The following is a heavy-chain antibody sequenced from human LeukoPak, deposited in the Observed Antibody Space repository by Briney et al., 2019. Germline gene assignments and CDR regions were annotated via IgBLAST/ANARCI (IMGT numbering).Heavy chain of an antibody. V-gene: IGHV4-34*01. CDR3: ARGRYAGRDGHNSPGLYYFDY. Sequence: SETLSLTCAVYGGSFSGYYWSWIRQPPGKGLEWIGEINHSGYTNYNPSLKSRVTISVDTSKNQFSLKLSSVTAADTAVYYCARGRYAGRDGHNSPGLYYFDYWGQGTLVTVSS. CDR1: GGSFSGYY. D-gene: IGHD5-24*01. J-gene: IGHJ4*02. CDR2: INHSGYT.